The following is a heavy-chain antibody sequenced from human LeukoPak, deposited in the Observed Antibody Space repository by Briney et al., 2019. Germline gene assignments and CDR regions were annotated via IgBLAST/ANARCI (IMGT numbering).Heavy chain of an antibody. D-gene: IGHD1-26*01. V-gene: IGHV3-23*01. CDR2: ISGSGGST. CDR3: AKAGSIRFDY. J-gene: IGHJ4*02. CDR1: GFTFSSYG. Sequence: GGSLRLSCAASGFTFSSYGMSWVRQAPGKGLEWVSAISGSGGSTYYADSVKGRFTISRDNAKNSLYLQMNSLRAEDTAVYYCAKAGSIRFDYWGQGTLVTVSS.